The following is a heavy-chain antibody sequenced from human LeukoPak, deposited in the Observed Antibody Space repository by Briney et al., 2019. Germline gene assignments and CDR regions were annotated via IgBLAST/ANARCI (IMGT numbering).Heavy chain of an antibody. CDR3: ARETKEDFWSGYYSY. D-gene: IGHD3-3*01. Sequence: SETLSLTCTVSGGSISSCYWSWIRQPPGKGLEWIGYIYYSGSTNYNPSLKSRVTISVDTSKNQFSLKLSSVTAADTAVYSCARETKEDFWSGYYSYWGQGTLVTVSS. CDR2: IYYSGST. J-gene: IGHJ4*02. V-gene: IGHV4-59*01. CDR1: GGSISSCY.